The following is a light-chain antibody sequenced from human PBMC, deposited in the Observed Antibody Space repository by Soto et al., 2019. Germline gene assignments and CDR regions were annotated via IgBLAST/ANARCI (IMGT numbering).Light chain of an antibody. J-gene: IGLJ1*01. Sequence: SALTQPRSVSGSPGQSVTISCTGTGDDVGGYNYVSWYQQHPGKTPKLMIYDVTKRPSGVPDRFSGARSGNTASLTISGLQADDEADYYCCSFAGPYTPFVFGTGTKGTVL. CDR1: GDDVGGYNY. V-gene: IGLV2-11*01. CDR2: DVT. CDR3: CSFAGPYTPFV.